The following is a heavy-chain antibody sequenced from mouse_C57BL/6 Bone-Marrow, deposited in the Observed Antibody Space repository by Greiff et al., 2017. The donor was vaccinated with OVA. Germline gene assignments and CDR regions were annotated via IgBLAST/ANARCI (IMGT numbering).Heavy chain of an antibody. Sequence: EVQLQQSGAELVRPGASVKLSCTASGFNIKGYYMHWVKQRPEQGLEWIGWIDPDNGDTKYAAKFKGKATLTADTSSNTAYLQLSSLTSEDADVYYCATLGVTTEVDYWGQGTTLTVSS. CDR2: IDPDNGDT. CDR1: GFNIKGYY. D-gene: IGHD1-1*01. CDR3: ATLGVTTEVDY. J-gene: IGHJ2*01. V-gene: IGHV14-4*01.